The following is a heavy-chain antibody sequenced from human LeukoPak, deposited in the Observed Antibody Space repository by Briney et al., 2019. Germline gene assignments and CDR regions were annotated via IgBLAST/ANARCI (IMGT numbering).Heavy chain of an antibody. CDR1: GFTFSGHF. CDR2: ISINGDKT. Sequence: GGSLRLSCSASGFTFSGHFMHWVRQHPGKGLEYVSSISINGDKTYYAESVKGRFTISRDNSKNTLYLQLSSLRVEDTAVYYCIKDRIGTWSFDHWGQGTLLTVSS. D-gene: IGHD1-26*01. J-gene: IGHJ4*02. CDR3: IKDRIGTWSFDH. V-gene: IGHV3-64D*06.